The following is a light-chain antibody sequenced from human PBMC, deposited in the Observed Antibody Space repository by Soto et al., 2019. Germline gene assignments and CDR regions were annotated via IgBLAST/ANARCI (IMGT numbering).Light chain of an antibody. J-gene: IGKJ1*01. CDR1: QSVPKNY. CDR3: QQYGGSPWT. Sequence: EIVLTQSPGTLSLSPGERATLSSRASQSVPKNYLAWYQQKPGQTPRLVIFAASSRATGIPDRFSGSGSGTDFTLTISRLEPEDFAVYYCQQYGGSPWTFGQGTKVEI. CDR2: AAS. V-gene: IGKV3-20*01.